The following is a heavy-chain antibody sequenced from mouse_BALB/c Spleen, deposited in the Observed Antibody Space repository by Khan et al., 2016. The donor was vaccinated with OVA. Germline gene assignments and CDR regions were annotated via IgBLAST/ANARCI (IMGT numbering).Heavy chain of an antibody. V-gene: IGHV1-77*01. J-gene: IGHJ3*01. CDR3: SREWGAWFAY. Sequence: QVQLQQSGAELARPGASVKLSCKASGYTFTDYYIDRVKQRTGKGIEWIGEINPGSGNSDYNENFKGKATLTEDKSSKTAFVQSHRLKLDDSTVYFCSREWGAWFAYWGQGTLVTVSA. CDR1: GYTFTDYY. CDR2: INPGSGNS.